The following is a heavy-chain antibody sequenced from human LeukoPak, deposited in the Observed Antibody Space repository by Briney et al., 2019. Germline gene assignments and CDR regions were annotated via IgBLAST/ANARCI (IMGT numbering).Heavy chain of an antibody. Sequence: GGSLRLSCAASGFTFSSYVMHWVRQAPGKGLEWVAIISYDGSNEYYADSVKGRFTISRDNAKNSLYLQMNSLRAEDTAVYYCARRVIVVGLDYWGQGTLVTVSS. CDR1: GFTFSSYV. J-gene: IGHJ4*02. V-gene: IGHV3-30*04. D-gene: IGHD3-22*01. CDR3: ARRVIVVGLDY. CDR2: ISYDGSNE.